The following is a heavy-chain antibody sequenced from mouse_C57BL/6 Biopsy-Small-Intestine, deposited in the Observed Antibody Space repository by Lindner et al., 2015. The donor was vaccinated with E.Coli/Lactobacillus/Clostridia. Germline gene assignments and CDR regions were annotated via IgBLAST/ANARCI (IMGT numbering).Heavy chain of an antibody. CDR3: ARGYYSNYGYFDY. J-gene: IGHJ2*01. V-gene: IGHV1-14*01. CDR2: IDPYNDGT. D-gene: IGHD2-5*01. Sequence: VQLQESGPELVKPGASVKMSCKTSGYTFTNYVMHWVKQKPGQGLEWVGYIDPYNDGTNYNEKFKGKATLTSDKSSSTAYMELSSLTSEDSAVYYCARGYYSNYGYFDYRGQGTTLTVSS. CDR1: GYTFTNYV.